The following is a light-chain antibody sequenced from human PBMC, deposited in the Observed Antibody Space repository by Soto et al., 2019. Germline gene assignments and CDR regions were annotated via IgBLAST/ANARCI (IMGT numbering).Light chain of an antibody. V-gene: IGLV2-14*03. Sequence: QSALTQPASVSGSPGQSITISCTGTSSDVGAYNYVPWYQQHPGKAPKLMIYEVSNRPSGVSNRFSGSKSANTASLTISGLQAGDEADYYCSSYTSSSTWLFGGGTKLTVL. CDR3: SSYTSSSTWL. CDR1: SSDVGAYNY. J-gene: IGLJ3*02. CDR2: EVS.